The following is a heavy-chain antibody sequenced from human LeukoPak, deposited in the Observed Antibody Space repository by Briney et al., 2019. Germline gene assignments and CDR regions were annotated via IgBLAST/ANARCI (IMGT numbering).Heavy chain of an antibody. J-gene: IGHJ6*03. V-gene: IGHV3-53*01. Sequence: GGSLRLSCAASGFTVSSNYMSWVRQAPGKGLEWVSVIYSGGSTYYADSVKGRFTISRDNSKNTLYLQMNSLRAEDTAVYYCAGLGGVDTAMADYYYYYMDVWGKGTTVTVSS. CDR2: IYSGGST. CDR3: AGLGGVDTAMADYYYYYMDV. CDR1: GFTVSSNY. D-gene: IGHD5-18*01.